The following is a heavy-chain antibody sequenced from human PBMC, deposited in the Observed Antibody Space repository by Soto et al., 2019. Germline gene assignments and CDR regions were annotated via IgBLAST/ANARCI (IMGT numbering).Heavy chain of an antibody. D-gene: IGHD6-13*01. CDR1: AGSISSNY. V-gene: IGHV4-59*01. Sequence: KASETLSLTCTVSAGSISSNYWTWIRPPPEKVLEWIGYVDNSGSTNYNPSLKSRVTISEDTSKSQFSLKVNSMTAADTAVYYCARYRREAVAGYTLDNWGQGILVTVS. CDR3: ARYRREAVAGYTLDN. CDR2: VDNSGST. J-gene: IGHJ4*02.